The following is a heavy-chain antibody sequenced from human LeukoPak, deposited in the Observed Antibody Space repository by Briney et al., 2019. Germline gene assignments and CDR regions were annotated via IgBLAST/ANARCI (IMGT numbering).Heavy chain of an antibody. CDR2: IIPIFGTA. CDR1: GRTSSSYA. V-gene: IGHV1-69*01. D-gene: IGHD3-9*01. Sequence: SVKVSCKASGRTSSSYAISWVRQAPGQGLEWMGGIIPIFGTANYAQKFQGRVTITADESTGTAYMELSSLRSEDTAVYYCSRDRGDYDILSGYLPTWYWFDPWGQGTLVTVSS. J-gene: IGHJ5*02. CDR3: SRDRGDYDILSGYLPTWYWFDP.